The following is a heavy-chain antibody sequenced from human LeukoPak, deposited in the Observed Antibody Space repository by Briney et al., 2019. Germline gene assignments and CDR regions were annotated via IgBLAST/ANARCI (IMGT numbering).Heavy chain of an antibody. Sequence: SETLSLTCTVSGGSISSYYWSWIRQPAGKGLEWIGRIYTSGSTNYNPSLKSRVTMPVDTSKNQFSLKLSSVTAADTAVYYCAREFLTIFGSGIFDYWGQGTLVTVSS. CDR2: IYTSGST. D-gene: IGHD3-3*01. J-gene: IGHJ4*02. V-gene: IGHV4-4*07. CDR1: GGSISSYY. CDR3: AREFLTIFGSGIFDY.